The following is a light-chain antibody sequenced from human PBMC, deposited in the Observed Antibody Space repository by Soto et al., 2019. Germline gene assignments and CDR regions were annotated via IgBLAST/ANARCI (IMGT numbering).Light chain of an antibody. CDR3: QQFRT. CDR2: GAS. V-gene: IGKV3-20*01. Sequence: VLTQSPGTLSLSPGEKATLSCRASQTVSITYLTWYQQKPGQAPRLLIFGASKRATGIPDRFSGSGSGTDFTLTISRLEPEDFAVYYCQQFRTFGQGTKVDIK. CDR1: QTVSITY. J-gene: IGKJ1*01.